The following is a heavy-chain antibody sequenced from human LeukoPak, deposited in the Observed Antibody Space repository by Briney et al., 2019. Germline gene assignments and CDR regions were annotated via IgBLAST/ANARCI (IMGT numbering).Heavy chain of an antibody. V-gene: IGHV3-7*03. J-gene: IGHJ4*02. CDR3: AREFDYYDSSGYYYGY. CDR1: GFTFGSHW. D-gene: IGHD3-22*01. CDR2: TNQDGSRE. Sequence: GGSLRLSCTASGFTFGSHWMIWVRRAPGKGLEWVANTNQDGSREKYADSVKGRFTISRDNSKNTVYLQMNSLRAEDTAVYYCAREFDYYDSSGYYYGYWGQGTLVTVSS.